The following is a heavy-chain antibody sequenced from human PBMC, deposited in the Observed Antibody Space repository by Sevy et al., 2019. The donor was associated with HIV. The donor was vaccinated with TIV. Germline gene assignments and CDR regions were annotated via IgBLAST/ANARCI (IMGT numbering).Heavy chain of an antibody. CDR1: GGSISSYY. J-gene: IGHJ4*02. V-gene: IGHV4-59*01. CDR3: ARGMIVGASYYFDY. D-gene: IGHD1-26*01. Sequence: SENLSLTCTVSGGSISSYYWSWIRQPPGKGLEWIGYIYYSGSTNYNPSLKSRVTISVDTSKNQFSLKLSSVTAADTAVYYCARGMIVGASYYFDYWGQGTLVTVSS. CDR2: IYYSGST.